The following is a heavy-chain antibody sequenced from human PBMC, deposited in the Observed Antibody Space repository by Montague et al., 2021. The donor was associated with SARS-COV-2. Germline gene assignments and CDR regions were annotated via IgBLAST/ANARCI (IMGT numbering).Heavy chain of an antibody. CDR1: GGSINSHY. D-gene: IGHD3-16*02. CDR3: ARANLVTFGGVIDLFEH. Sequence: SETLSLTCTVSGGSINSHYWSWIRQSPGQGLEWIGYVYYRGSTKYNPSLKSRVTISVETSKNQFYLKLTFVTAADAAVSYCARANLVTFGGVIDLFEHWGQGSLVTVSS. V-gene: IGHV4-59*11. CDR2: VYYRGST. J-gene: IGHJ4*02.